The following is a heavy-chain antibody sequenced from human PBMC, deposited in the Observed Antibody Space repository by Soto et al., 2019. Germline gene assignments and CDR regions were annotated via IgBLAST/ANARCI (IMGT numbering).Heavy chain of an antibody. J-gene: IGHJ6*03. CDR3: PSQRRGYYYKDG. CDR1: GYTFTGYY. V-gene: IGHV1-2*04. Sequence: QVQLVQSGAEVKKPGASVKVSCKASGYTFTGYYMHWVRQAPGQGLEWMGWINPNSGGTNYAQKFQGWVIMTRDTSISKAYMDLSRLRSDDTAVYYCPSQRRGYYYKDGWGKATTVTVSS. CDR2: INPNSGGT.